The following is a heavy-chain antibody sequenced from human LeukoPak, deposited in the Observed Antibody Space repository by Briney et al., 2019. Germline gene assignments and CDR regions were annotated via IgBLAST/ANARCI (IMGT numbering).Heavy chain of an antibody. V-gene: IGHV3-30*02. J-gene: IGHJ4*02. CDR3: AKDGHCSGGSCYRTGFDY. Sequence: GGSLRLSCAASGFTFSSYGMHWVRQAPGKGLEWVAFIRYDGSNKYYADSVKGRFTISRDNSKNTLYLQMNSLRAEGAAVYYCAKDGHCSGGSCYRTGFDYWGQGTLVTVSS. CDR2: IRYDGSNK. D-gene: IGHD2-15*01. CDR1: GFTFSSYG.